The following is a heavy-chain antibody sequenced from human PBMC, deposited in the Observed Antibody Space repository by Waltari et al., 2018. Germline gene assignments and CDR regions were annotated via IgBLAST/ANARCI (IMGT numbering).Heavy chain of an antibody. Sequence: QVQLQQWGAGLLKPSETLSLTCAVYGGSFSGYYWSWISQPPGKGLEWIGEINHSGSTNYNPSLKSRVTISVDTSKNQFSLKLSSVTAADTAVYYCARGPYCSSTSCRHQYYYYGMDVWGQGTTVTVSS. CDR3: ARGPYCSSTSCRHQYYYYGMDV. CDR2: INHSGST. J-gene: IGHJ6*02. V-gene: IGHV4-34*01. D-gene: IGHD2-2*01. CDR1: GGSFSGYY.